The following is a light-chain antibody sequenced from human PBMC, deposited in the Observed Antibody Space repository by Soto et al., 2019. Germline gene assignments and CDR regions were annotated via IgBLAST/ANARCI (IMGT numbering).Light chain of an antibody. CDR1: QSISSW. Sequence: DIQMTQSPSTLSASLGDRVTITCGASQSISSWLAWYQQKPGKAPKLLILDASSLDTGVPSRFSGSGSGTDFTFTISSLQSEDFATYYCQQLNAYPPTFGQGTRLEI. V-gene: IGKV1-5*01. CDR2: DAS. CDR3: QQLNAYPPT. J-gene: IGKJ5*01.